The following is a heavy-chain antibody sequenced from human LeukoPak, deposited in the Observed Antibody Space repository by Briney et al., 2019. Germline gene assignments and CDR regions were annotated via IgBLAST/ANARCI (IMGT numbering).Heavy chain of an antibody. Sequence: GGSLRLSCAASGFTFSSYGMHWVRQAPGKGLEWVAVIWYDGSNKYYADSVKGRFTISRDNSKNTLYLQMNSLRAEDTAVYYCARDRLFGGWFGELRYGPIDYWGQGTLVTVSS. CDR2: IWYDGSNK. CDR1: GFTFSSYG. V-gene: IGHV3-33*01. J-gene: IGHJ4*02. CDR3: ARDRLFGGWFGELRYGPIDY. D-gene: IGHD3-10*01.